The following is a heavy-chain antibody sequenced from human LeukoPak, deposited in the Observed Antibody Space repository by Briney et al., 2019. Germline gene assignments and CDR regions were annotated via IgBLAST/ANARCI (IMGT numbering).Heavy chain of an antibody. CDR2: ISGSGRST. D-gene: IGHD3-10*01. CDR1: RFTFSSYV. Sequence: GGSLRLSCAASRFTFSSYVMGWVRQAPGKGLECVSAISGSGRSTYYADSVKGRFTISREDSKNTLYLQMNILRAEDTAIYYCARVSGNIQIWPQPFGDGMDVWGQGTTVTVSS. CDR3: ARVSGNIQIWPQPFGDGMDV. V-gene: IGHV3-23*01. J-gene: IGHJ6*02.